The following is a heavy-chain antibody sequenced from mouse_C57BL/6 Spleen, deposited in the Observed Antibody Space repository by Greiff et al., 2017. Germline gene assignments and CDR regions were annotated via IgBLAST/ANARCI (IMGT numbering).Heavy chain of an antibody. J-gene: IGHJ2*01. V-gene: IGHV1-15*01. Sequence: QVQLQQSGAELVRPGASVTLSCKASGYTFTDYEMHWVKQTPVHGLEWIGAIDPETGGTAYNQKFKGKAILTADKSSSTAYMELRSLTSEDSAVYYCTRYYYYGSSLYYFDYWGQGTTLTGSS. CDR3: TRYYYYGSSLYYFDY. D-gene: IGHD1-1*01. CDR2: IDPETGGT. CDR1: GYTFTDYE.